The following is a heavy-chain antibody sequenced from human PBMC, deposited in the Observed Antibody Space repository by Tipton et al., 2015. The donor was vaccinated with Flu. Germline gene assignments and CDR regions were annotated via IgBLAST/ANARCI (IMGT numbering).Heavy chain of an antibody. CDR2: INQDGSEK. D-gene: IGHD3-3*01. V-gene: IGHV3-7*03. CDR3: ARDHPPSITVLGEITDYFGMDV. Sequence: LRLSCAASRFPFSLYWMTWVRQAPGKGVEWVANINQDGSEKSYEDSVKGRFTISRDNAKNSLYLQMNSLRAEDTAIYYCARDHPPSITVLGEITDYFGMDVWGQGTTVTVSS. CDR1: RFPFSLYW. J-gene: IGHJ6*02.